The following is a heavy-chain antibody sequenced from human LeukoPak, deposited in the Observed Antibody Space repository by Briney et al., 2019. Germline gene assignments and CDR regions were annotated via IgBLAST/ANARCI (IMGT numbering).Heavy chain of an antibody. CDR1: GFTFSSYE. J-gene: IGHJ4*02. D-gene: IGHD3-22*01. CDR2: ISSSGSTI. CDR3: AKDGKGSNAYYYADH. Sequence: PGGSLRLSCAASGFTFSSYEMNWVRQAPGKGLEWVSYISSSGSTIYYADSVKGRFTISRDNRKNSVSLQMNSLRTEDTALYYCAKDGKGSNAYYYADHWGQGTLVTVSS. V-gene: IGHV3-48*03.